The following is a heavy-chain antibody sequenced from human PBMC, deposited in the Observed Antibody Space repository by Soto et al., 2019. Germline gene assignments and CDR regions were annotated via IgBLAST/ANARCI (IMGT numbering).Heavy chain of an antibody. CDR2: IYWDDDK. J-gene: IGHJ3*02. CDR3: AHRGGSSHAFDI. CDR1: GFSLSTSGVG. Sequence: QITLKESGPTLVKPTQTLTLTCTFSGFSLSTSGVGVGWIRQPPGKALEWLALIYWDDDKRYSPSLKSRLTIXKXXSKNQVVLTMTNIDPVDTATYYCAHRGGSSHAFDIWGQGTMVTVSS. D-gene: IGHD6-13*01. V-gene: IGHV2-5*02.